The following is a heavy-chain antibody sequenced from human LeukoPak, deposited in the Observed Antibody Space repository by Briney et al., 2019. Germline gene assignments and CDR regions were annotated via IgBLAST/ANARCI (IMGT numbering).Heavy chain of an antibody. D-gene: IGHD3-3*01. CDR3: AHRAVGLLGVLEPFDY. CDR2: IYGNDDQ. J-gene: IGHJ4*02. V-gene: IGHV2-5*01. CDR1: GFSLSSSAVG. Sequence: SGPTLVNPTQTLTLTCTFSGFSLSSSAVGVGWMRQPPGKALEWLALIYGNDDQRYSPSLKSRLTITKDTSKNQVVLIMTNMDPVDTATYYCAHRAVGLLGVLEPFDYWGQGTLVTVSS.